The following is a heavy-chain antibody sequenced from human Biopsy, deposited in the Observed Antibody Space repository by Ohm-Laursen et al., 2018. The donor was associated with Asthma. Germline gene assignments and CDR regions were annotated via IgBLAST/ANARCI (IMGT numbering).Heavy chain of an antibody. V-gene: IGHV1-69*13. Sequence: SVKVSCKASGDSFSNYAISWVRQAPGQGLGWMGGLIPVLGTPDHAQMFEGRVTITADESTSTAYMELSRLSSEDTAVYYCARGYSGSDRIVYYYSGLEVWGQGTTVTVSS. CDR3: ARGYSGSDRIVYYYSGLEV. D-gene: IGHD5-12*01. CDR2: LIPVLGTP. CDR1: GDSFSNYA. J-gene: IGHJ6*02.